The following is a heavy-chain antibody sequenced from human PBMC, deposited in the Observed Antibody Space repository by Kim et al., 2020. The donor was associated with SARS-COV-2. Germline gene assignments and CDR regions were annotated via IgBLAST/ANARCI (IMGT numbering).Heavy chain of an antibody. CDR3: ARGYRSTVGY. D-gene: IGHD6-13*01. V-gene: IGHV3-21*01. Sequence: YIYYVDSLKGRFTVSRDNAKNSLFLQMNSLRAEDTAVYYCARGYRSTVGYWGQGALVTVSS. CDR2: YI. J-gene: IGHJ4*02.